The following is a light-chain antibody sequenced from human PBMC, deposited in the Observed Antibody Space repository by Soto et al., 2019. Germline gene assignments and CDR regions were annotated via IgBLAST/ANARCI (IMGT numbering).Light chain of an antibody. CDR2: GNS. CDR3: QSYDSSLSGSV. V-gene: IGLV1-40*01. Sequence: QSVLTQPPSVSGAPGQRVTISCTGSSSNIGAGYDVHWYQQLPGTAPKLLIYGNSNRPSGVPDRCSGSKSGTAASLAIPGRQAEDEADYYCQSYDSSLSGSVFGGGTKLTVL. CDR1: SSNIGAGYD. J-gene: IGLJ3*02.